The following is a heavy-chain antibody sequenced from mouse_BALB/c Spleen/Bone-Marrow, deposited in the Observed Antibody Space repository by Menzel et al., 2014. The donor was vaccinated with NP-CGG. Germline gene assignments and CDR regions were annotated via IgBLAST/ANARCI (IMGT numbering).Heavy chain of an antibody. CDR1: GFTFSDAW. Sequence: EVKLVESGGGLVQPGGSMKLSCAASGFTFSDAWMDWVRRSPERGLEWVAEIRNKANNLAAYFSESVKGRFTISRDDSKSSVYLQMNILRPEDTGIYYCTSYYGYYWGQGTTLTVPS. CDR2: IRNKANNLAA. V-gene: IGHV6-6*01. D-gene: IGHD1-2*01. J-gene: IGHJ2*01. CDR3: TSYYGYY.